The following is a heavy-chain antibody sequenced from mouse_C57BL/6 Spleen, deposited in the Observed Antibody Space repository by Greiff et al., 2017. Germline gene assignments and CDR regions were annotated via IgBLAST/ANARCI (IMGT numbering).Heavy chain of an antibody. CDR3: AIGPDD. CDR1: GYTFTGYW. J-gene: IGHJ2*01. V-gene: IGHV1-9*01. D-gene: IGHD3-3*01. CDR2: ILPGNGST. Sequence: QVQLQQSGAELMKPGASVKLSCKASGYTFTGYWIDWVKQRPGHGLEWIGEILPGNGSTNYNEKFKGKATLTAETSSNTAYMQLSSQTTEDSAIYYCAIGPDDGGQGTTLTVSS.